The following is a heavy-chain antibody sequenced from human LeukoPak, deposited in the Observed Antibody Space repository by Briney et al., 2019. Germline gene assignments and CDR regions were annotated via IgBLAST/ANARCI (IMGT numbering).Heavy chain of an antibody. CDR1: GFTFSIYA. Sequence: GGSLRLSCVASGFTFSIYAMSWVRQAPGKGLEWVSAISGSGGSTYYADSVKGRFTISRGNSKNTLYLQMNSLRAEDTAVYYCAKSLSVVITYFDYWDQGTLVTVSS. CDR3: AKSLSVVITYFDY. CDR2: ISGSGGST. D-gene: IGHD3-22*01. V-gene: IGHV3-23*01. J-gene: IGHJ4*02.